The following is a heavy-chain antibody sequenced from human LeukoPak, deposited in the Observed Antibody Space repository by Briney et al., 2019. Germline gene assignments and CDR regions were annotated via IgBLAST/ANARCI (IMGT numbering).Heavy chain of an antibody. Sequence: GGSLRLSCAASGFIFSNFDMHWVRQVTGKGLEWVSGITTAGDTYSAGSVKGRFTISRENAKNSLYLLMSSLTAGDTAVYYCARDRGYSNGWYDYWGRGTLVSVSS. CDR2: ITTAGDT. J-gene: IGHJ4*02. V-gene: IGHV3-13*04. D-gene: IGHD6-13*01. CDR1: GFIFSNFD. CDR3: ARDRGYSNGWYDY.